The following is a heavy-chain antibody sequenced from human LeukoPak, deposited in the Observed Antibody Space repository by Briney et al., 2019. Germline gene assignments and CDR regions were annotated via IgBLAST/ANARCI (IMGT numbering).Heavy chain of an antibody. Sequence: GASVKVSCKASGYTFTDYYMHWVRQAPGQGLEWMGGIIPIFGTANYAQKFQGRVTITTDESTSTAYMELSSLRSEDTAVYYCARDRSSGWYTLKAWGQGTLVTVSS. D-gene: IGHD6-19*01. CDR2: IIPIFGTA. CDR1: GYTFTDYY. J-gene: IGHJ5*02. V-gene: IGHV1-69*05. CDR3: ARDRSSGWYTLKA.